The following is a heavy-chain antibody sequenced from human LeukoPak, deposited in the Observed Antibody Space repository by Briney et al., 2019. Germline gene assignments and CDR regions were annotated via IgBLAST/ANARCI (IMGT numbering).Heavy chain of an antibody. Sequence: SETLSLTCTVSGGSISSGSYYWSWIRQPAGKGLEWIGRIYTSGSTNYNPSLKSRVTISVDTSKNQFSLKLSSVTAADTAVYYCARDMYLRSYRPLWFDPWGQGTLVTVSS. V-gene: IGHV4-61*02. CDR1: GGSISSGSYY. D-gene: IGHD3-16*02. J-gene: IGHJ5*02. CDR2: IYTSGST. CDR3: ARDMYLRSYRPLWFDP.